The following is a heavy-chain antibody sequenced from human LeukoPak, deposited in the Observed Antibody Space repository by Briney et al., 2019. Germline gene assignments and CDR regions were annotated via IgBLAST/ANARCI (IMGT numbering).Heavy chain of an antibody. J-gene: IGHJ4*02. CDR3: AKGGLYCSGGSCYPNDY. CDR1: GFTFSSYG. Sequence: GGSLRLSCAASGFTFSSYGMHWVRQAPGKGLEWVAAISYDGSNKYYADSVKGRFTISRDNSKNTLYLQMNSLRAEDTAVYYCAKGGLYCSGGSCYPNDYWGQGTLVTVSS. D-gene: IGHD2-15*01. V-gene: IGHV3-30*18. CDR2: ISYDGSNK.